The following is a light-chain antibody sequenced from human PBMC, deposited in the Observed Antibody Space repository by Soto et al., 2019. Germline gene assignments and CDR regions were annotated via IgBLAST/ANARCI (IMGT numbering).Light chain of an antibody. Sequence: QSALTQPASVSGSPGQSITISCTGTSSDIGGYNYVSWYQQHPGKVPQLIIYDVSNRPSGVSDRFSGYKSGNTASLAISGLQAEDEADYYCSSYRTGSTRVFGVGTKVTVL. CDR3: SSYRTGSTRV. J-gene: IGLJ2*01. CDR1: SSDIGGYNY. CDR2: DVS. V-gene: IGLV2-14*03.